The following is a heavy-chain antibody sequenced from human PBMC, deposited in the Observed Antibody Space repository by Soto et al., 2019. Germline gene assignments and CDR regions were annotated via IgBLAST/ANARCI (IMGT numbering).Heavy chain of an antibody. CDR3: ARHVDSITIFGVVIHYYMDV. CDR2: IYYIGST. CDR1: GGSISSSNYY. V-gene: IGHV4-39*01. Sequence: SETLSLTCTVSGGSISSSNYYWGWIRQPPGKGLEWIGSIYYIGSTYSNPSLKSRVTISVDTSKNQFSLKLSSVTAADTAVYYCARHVDSITIFGVVIHYYMDVWGKGTTVTVSS. J-gene: IGHJ6*03. D-gene: IGHD3-3*01.